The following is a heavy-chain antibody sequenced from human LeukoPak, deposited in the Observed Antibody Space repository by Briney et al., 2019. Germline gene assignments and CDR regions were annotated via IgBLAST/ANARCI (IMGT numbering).Heavy chain of an antibody. CDR2: IYTSGST. V-gene: IGHV4-4*07. J-gene: IGHJ6*02. CDR3: ARDHYDSSGYYPYYYGMDV. D-gene: IGHD3-22*01. CDR1: GGSISSYY. Sequence: PSETLSLTCTVSGGSISSYYWSWIRQPAGKGLEWIGRIYTSGSTNYNPSLKSRVTMSVDTSKNQFSLKLSSVTAADTAVYYCARDHYDSSGYYPYYYGMDVWGQGTTVTVSS.